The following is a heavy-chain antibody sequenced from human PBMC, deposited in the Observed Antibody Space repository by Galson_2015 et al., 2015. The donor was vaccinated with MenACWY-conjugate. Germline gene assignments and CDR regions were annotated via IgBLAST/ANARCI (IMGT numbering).Heavy chain of an antibody. J-gene: IGHJ4*02. D-gene: IGHD2-15*01. CDR2: SRGSGTST. CDR3: AKEIEEIGSPLFDS. V-gene: IGHV3-23*01. CDR1: GFTFSSYA. Sequence: SLRLSCAASGFTFSSYAMSWVRQTPGEGLEWVSGSRGSGTSTFYADSVKGRFTISRDNSKNTLYLQMNSLRAEDTGVYYCAKEIEEIGSPLFDSRGQGTLVTVSS.